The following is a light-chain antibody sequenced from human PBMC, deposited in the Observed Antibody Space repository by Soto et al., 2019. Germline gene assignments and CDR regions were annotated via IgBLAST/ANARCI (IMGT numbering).Light chain of an antibody. V-gene: IGKV1D-8*01. Sequence: VIWMTQSPSLLSASTGDRFTISLRTSQGISSYLAWYQQKPGKAPELLIYAASTLQGGVPSRFSGSGSGTDFTLTISCLQSEDFATYYCQQYYSFPPTFGQGTKVNIK. CDR1: QGISSY. CDR2: AAS. CDR3: QQYYSFPPT. J-gene: IGKJ1*01.